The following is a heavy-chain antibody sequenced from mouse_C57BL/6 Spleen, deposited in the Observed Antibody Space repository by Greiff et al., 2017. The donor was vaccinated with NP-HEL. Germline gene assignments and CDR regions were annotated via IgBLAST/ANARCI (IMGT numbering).Heavy chain of an antibody. J-gene: IGHJ2*01. V-gene: IGHV1-64*01. CDR3: ARESFYYFDY. Sequence: QVQLQQPGAELVKPGASVKLSCKASGYTFTSYWMHWVKQRPGQGLEWIGMIHPNSGSTNYNEKFKSKATLTVDKTSRTAYMQLSSLTSEDSAVYYCARESFYYFDYWGQGTTLTVSS. CDR1: GYTFTSYW. CDR2: IHPNSGST.